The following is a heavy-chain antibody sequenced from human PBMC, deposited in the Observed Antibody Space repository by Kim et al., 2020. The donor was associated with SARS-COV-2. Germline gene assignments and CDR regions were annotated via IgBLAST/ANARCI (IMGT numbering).Heavy chain of an antibody. CDR1: GYSFTSYW. CDR3: ARRKAHYYYYGMDV. J-gene: IGHJ6*02. V-gene: IGHV5-10-1*01. CDR2: IDPSDSYT. Sequence: GESLKISCKGSGYSFTSYWISWVRQMPGKGLEWMGRIDPSDSYTNYSPSFQGHVTISADKSISTAYLQWSSLKASDTAMYYCARRKAHYYYYGMDVWGQGATVTVSS.